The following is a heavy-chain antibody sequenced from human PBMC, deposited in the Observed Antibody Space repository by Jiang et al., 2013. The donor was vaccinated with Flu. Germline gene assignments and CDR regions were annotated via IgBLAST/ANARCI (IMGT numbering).Heavy chain of an antibody. J-gene: IGHJ5*02. CDR3: ARGVFQGLDP. CDR1: GYIFTSNA. V-gene: IGHV1-3*01. CDR2: IDAGNGNI. D-gene: IGHD3-16*01. Sequence: SGAEVKKPGASVKVSCKASGYIFTSNAMHWVRQAPGQRLEWMGWIDAGNGNIKYSQKFQGRVTITRDTSASIVYMELSSLRSEDTAVYYCARGVFQGLDPWGQGNPGHRLL.